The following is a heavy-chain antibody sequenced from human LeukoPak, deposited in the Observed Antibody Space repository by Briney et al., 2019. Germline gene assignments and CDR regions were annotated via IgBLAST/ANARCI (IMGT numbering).Heavy chain of an antibody. Sequence: GRSLRLSCAASGFTFDDYAMHWVRQAPGKGLEWVSGISWNSVIIGYADSVKGRFTISRDNAKNSLYLQMNSLRAEYTALYYCAKGGINYFYYFDYWGQGTLVTVSS. CDR1: GFTFDDYA. CDR3: AKGGINYFYYFDY. D-gene: IGHD1-14*01. V-gene: IGHV3-9*01. CDR2: ISWNSVII. J-gene: IGHJ4*02.